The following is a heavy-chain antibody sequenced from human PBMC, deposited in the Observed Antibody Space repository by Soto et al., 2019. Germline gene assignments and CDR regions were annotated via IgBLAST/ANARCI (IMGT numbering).Heavy chain of an antibody. Sequence: PSETLSLTCNVSGGSIGSDYWNWLRQPAGKGLEWIGDVYYTGSTNYKPSLEGRATISVDSSKNQVSLNLRSVTAADSATYYCARVITYHYGMDVWGQGITVTVSS. CDR1: GGSIGSDY. V-gene: IGHV4-59*01. D-gene: IGHD3-16*01. J-gene: IGHJ6*02. CDR3: ARVITYHYGMDV. CDR2: VYYTGST.